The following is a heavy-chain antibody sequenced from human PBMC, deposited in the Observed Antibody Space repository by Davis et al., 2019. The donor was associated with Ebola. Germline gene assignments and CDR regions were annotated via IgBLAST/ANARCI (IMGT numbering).Heavy chain of an antibody. CDR2: INSDGRTT. J-gene: IGHJ4*02. CDR3: ARGRAVAALYYFDY. Sequence: GESLKISCAASGFTFSSYAMSWVRQAPGKGLEWVSRINSDGRTTLYADSVKGRFTVSRGNGKNTLYLQMNSLRGEDTAVYYCARGRAVAALYYFDYWGQGTLVTVSS. CDR1: GFTFSSYA. D-gene: IGHD6-19*01. V-gene: IGHV3-74*01.